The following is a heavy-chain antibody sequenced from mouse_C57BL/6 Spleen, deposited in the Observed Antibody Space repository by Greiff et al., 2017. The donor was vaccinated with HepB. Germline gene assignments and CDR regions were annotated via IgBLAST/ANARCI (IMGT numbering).Heavy chain of an antibody. CDR1: GYSITSGYG. V-gene: IGHV3-2*02. D-gene: IGHD1-2*01. CDR2: ISYSGST. CDR3: ARTARIKY. J-gene: IGHJ2*01. Sequence: EVQLQQSGPGLVKPSQSLSLTCTVTGYSITSGYGWNWIRQVPGNKLEWMGYISYSGSTNYNPSLKSRISITRDTSKNQFFLQLKSVTTEDTATYYCARTARIKYWGQGTTLTVSS.